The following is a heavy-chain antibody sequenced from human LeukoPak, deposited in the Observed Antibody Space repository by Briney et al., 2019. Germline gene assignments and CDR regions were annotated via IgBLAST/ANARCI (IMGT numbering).Heavy chain of an antibody. V-gene: IGHV3-53*01. Sequence: GGSLRLSCAASGLIVTKNCMSWVRQAPGKGVEWVSVIYSDGSTSYADSVKGRFTISRDNSKNTLYLQMNSLRAEDTALYYCARKLWHRNDCWGQGTLVTVSS. CDR2: IYSDGST. CDR3: ARKLWHRNDC. J-gene: IGHJ4*02. D-gene: IGHD3-16*01. CDR1: GLIVTKNC.